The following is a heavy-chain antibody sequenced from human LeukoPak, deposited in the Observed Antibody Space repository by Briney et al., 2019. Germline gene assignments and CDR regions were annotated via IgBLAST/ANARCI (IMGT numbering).Heavy chain of an antibody. CDR2: IHPRSGET. D-gene: IGHD3-10*01. CDR3: AREYGSITMVI. J-gene: IGHJ3*02. V-gene: IGHV1-2*02. Sequence: ASVKVSCKASGYSFTAFYIHWVRQARGQGLEWMGWIHPRSGETNYAQKFQGRVTMTRDTSISTAYMELSRLRSDDTAVYYCAREYGSITMVIWGQGTMVTVSS. CDR1: GYSFTAFY.